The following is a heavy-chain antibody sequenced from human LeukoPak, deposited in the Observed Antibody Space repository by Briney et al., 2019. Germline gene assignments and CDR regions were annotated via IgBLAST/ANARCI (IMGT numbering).Heavy chain of an antibody. D-gene: IGHD3-22*01. CDR1: RFIFRRYA. Sequence: GGSLRLSCAASRFIFRRYAMSWVRQAPGKGLEWVSAISGSGGSTYYADSVKGRFTISRDNSKNTLYLQMNSLRAEDTAVYYCAKAYYYDSSGYYIFDYWGQGTLVTVSS. CDR3: AKAYYYDSSGYYIFDY. J-gene: IGHJ4*02. CDR2: ISGSGGST. V-gene: IGHV3-23*01.